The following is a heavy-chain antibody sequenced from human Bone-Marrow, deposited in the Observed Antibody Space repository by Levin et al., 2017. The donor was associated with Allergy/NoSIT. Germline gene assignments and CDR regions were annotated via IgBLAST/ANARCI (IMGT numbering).Heavy chain of an antibody. J-gene: IGHJ3*02. CDR2: ISAYNGNI. Sequence: ASVKVSCKASGYTFTKYGISWVRQAPGQGLEWMGWISAYNGNIYYAQKFQGRVTMTTDTSTSTAYMELKSLRSDDTALYYFARDTAYYYDSSGYDQPEAFEIRGQGTMVTVSS. CDR1: GYTFTKYG. D-gene: IGHD3-22*01. V-gene: IGHV1-18*01. CDR3: ARDTAYYYDSSGYDQPEAFEI.